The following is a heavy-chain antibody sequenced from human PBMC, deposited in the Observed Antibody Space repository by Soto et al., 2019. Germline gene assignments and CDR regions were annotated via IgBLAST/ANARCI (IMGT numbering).Heavy chain of an antibody. Sequence: QLQLQESGPGLVKPSETLSLTCTVSGDSVSSSNYYWGWIRQPPGKGLEWIASIYYGGSTYYNPSLKSRFTISVDTSRSQFSLMLGSVTAADTAVYYCARHIGCWSGGGCYSDYWCQGTLVTVSS. CDR3: ARHIGCWSGGGCYSDY. V-gene: IGHV4-39*01. CDR1: GDSVSSSNYY. J-gene: IGHJ4*02. CDR2: IYYGGST. D-gene: IGHD2-15*01.